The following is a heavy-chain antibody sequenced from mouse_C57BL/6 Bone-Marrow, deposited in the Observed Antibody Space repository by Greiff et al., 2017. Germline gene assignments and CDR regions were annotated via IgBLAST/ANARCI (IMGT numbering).Heavy chain of an antibody. Sequence: EVKLMESGEGLVKPGGSLKLSCAASGFTFSSYAMSWVRQTPEKRLEWVAYISSGGDYIYYADTVKGRFTISRDNARNTLYLQMSSLKSEDTAMYYCTRERGYGSSPYYFDYWGQGTTLTVSS. CDR1: GFTFSSYA. D-gene: IGHD1-1*01. V-gene: IGHV5-9-1*02. J-gene: IGHJ2*01. CDR2: ISSGGDYI. CDR3: TRERGYGSSPYYFDY.